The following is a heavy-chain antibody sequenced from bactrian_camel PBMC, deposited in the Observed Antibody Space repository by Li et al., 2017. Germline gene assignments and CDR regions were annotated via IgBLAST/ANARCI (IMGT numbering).Heavy chain of an antibody. J-gene: IGHJ4*01. CDR3: AAARASSSTCSRGYVLRQSQTAS. CDR1: GYTGRWKS. CDR2: IYTGGGNT. D-gene: IGHD1*01. Sequence: VQLVESGGGSVQAGGSLRLSCVASGYTGRWKSMGWFRQATENEREGVAGIYTGGGNTYYADSVKGRFTTSQDGIENTLYLQMNNLKPEDTAMYYCAAARASSSTCSRGYVLRQSQTASWGQGTQVTVS. V-gene: IGHV3S31*01.